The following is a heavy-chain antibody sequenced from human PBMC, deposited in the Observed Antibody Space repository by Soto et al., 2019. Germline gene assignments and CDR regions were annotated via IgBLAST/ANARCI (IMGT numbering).Heavy chain of an antibody. V-gene: IGHV3-73*02. D-gene: IGHD1-26*01. CDR2: IRSKANSYAT. J-gene: IGHJ6*02. Sequence: EVQLVESGGGLVQPGGSLKLSCAASGFTFSGSAMHWVRQASGKGLEWVGRIRSKANSYATAYAASVKGRFTISRDDSKNTAYLQMNSLKTEDTAVYYCTSLSGSYPTGVWGQGTTVTVSS. CDR3: TSLSGSYPTGV. CDR1: GFTFSGSA.